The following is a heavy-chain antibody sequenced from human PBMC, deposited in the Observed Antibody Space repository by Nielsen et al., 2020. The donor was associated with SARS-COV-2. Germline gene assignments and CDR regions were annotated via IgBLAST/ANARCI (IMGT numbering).Heavy chain of an antibody. D-gene: IGHD2-8*01. V-gene: IGHV2-5*02. CDR2: IYWDDDK. CDR3: AHSNGAYYHYGMDV. Sequence: WIRQPQGKALEWLAVIYWDDDKRYRPSLKTRLTITKDTSKNQVVLTMTNMDPVDTATYHCAHSNGAYYHYGMDVWGQGTTVTVSS. J-gene: IGHJ6*02.